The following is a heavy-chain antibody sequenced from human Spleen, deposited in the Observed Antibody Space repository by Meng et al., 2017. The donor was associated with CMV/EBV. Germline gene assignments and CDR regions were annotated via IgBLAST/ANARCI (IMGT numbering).Heavy chain of an antibody. V-gene: IGHV5-51*01. Sequence: GEALKISCEGSGYSITSYWLGWVRQIPGKGLEWRGIIYPSDSDISYSQSFQGQVTISADKSISTAYLQWSSLKASDTAMDYWAERGHEAPMVKGLDYWGQGAQVTVSS. CDR3: AERGHEAPMVKGLDY. CDR1: GYSITSYW. CDR2: IYPSDSDI. D-gene: IGHD5-18*01. J-gene: IGHJ4*02.